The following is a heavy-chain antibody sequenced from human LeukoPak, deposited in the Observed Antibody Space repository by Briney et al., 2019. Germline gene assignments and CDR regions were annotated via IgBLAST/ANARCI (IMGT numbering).Heavy chain of an antibody. D-gene: IGHD2-2*01. V-gene: IGHV1-2*02. CDR1: GYTFTIYS. CDR3: ARGFGSRGIDY. CDR2: INPNGGAT. J-gene: IGHJ4*02. Sequence: ASVKVSCKASGYTFTIYSITWVRQAPGQGLEWMGWINPNGGATDYAQKFQDRVTMTRDTSINTAYMELSILRSDDTAVYYCARGFGSRGIDYWGQGTLVTVSS.